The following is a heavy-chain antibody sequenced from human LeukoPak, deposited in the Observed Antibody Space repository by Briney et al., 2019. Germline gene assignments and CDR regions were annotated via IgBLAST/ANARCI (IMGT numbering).Heavy chain of an antibody. CDR2: INSEGSST. D-gene: IGHD3-22*01. CDR1: GFTHSRYV. J-gene: IGHJ4*02. CDR3: ARDYYSRFDY. Sequence: PGGSLRLSCAASGFTHSRYVMNWVRQAPGKGLVWVSRINSEGSSTTYADSVKGRFTISRDNAKNTLILQMNSLRAEDTAVYYCARDYYSRFDYWGQGTLVTVSS. V-gene: IGHV3-74*01.